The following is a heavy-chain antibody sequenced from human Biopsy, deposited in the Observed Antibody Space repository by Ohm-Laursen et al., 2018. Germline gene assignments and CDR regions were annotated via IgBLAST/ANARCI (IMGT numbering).Heavy chain of an antibody. V-gene: IGHV1-2*02. D-gene: IGHD6-19*01. Sequence: GSSVKVSCKASGFSFTGYYIHWVRQAPGQGLEWMGWISPKSGGINYAHKFQGNITMTRDTSMSTAYMEMSRLRCDDTAVYYCALQSVAQMKNFDYWGQGTLVTVSS. CDR3: ALQSVAQMKNFDY. CDR1: GFSFTGYY. CDR2: ISPKSGGI. J-gene: IGHJ4*02.